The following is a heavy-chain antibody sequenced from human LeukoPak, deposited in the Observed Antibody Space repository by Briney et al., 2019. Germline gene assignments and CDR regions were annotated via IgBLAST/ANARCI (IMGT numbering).Heavy chain of an antibody. V-gene: IGHV4-59*08. CDR1: GGSVSSYY. CDR3: ARLIAAAWFDP. CDR2: IYYSGST. Sequence: SETLSLTCSVSGGSVSSYYWSWIRQPPGKGLEWIGYIYYSGSTNYNPSLKSRVTISVDTSKNQFSLKLSSVTAADTAVYYCARLIAAAWFDPWGQGTLVTVSS. D-gene: IGHD6-13*01. J-gene: IGHJ5*02.